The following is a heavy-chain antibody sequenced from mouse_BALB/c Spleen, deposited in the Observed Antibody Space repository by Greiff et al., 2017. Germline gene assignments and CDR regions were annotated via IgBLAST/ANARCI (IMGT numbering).Heavy chain of an antibody. CDR2: IYPYNGGT. CDR3: ARSSLYYYGSSPFAY. D-gene: IGHD1-1*01. J-gene: IGHJ3*01. V-gene: IGHV1S29*02. Sequence: EVQLQQSGPELVKPGASVKISCKASGYTFTDYKMHWVKQSHGKSLEWIGYIYPYNGGTGYNQKFKSKATLTVDNSSSTAYMELRSLTSEDSAVYYCARSSLYYYGSSPFAYWGQGTLVTVSA. CDR1: GYTFTDYK.